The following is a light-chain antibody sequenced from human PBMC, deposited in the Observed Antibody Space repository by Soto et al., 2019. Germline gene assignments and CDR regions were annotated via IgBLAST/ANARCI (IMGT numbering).Light chain of an antibody. V-gene: IGKV3-15*01. CDR1: QSVSSN. CDR2: DTS. Sequence: EIVMTQSPATLSVSPGERATLSCRASQSVSSNLAWYQQKPGQAPRLLIYDTSTRATGIPARFSGSGSGTEFTLTISSLQPDDFATYYCQQNNSYSTFGQGTKVDIK. J-gene: IGKJ1*01. CDR3: QQNNSYST.